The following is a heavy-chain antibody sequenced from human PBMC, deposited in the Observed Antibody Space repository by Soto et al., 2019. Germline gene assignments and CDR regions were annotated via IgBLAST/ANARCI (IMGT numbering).Heavy chain of an antibody. CDR1: GGSISDYY. V-gene: IGHV4-4*07. J-gene: IGHJ4*02. CDR2: IYTSGST. CDR3: ARERREEIHDGYDIDY. Sequence: SETLSLTCTVSGGSISDYYWSWIRQPAGKGLEWIGRIYTSGSTDYNPSLKSRVTISIDTSKNQFSLKVTSMTAADTAVYYCARERREEIHDGYDIDYWGQGTLVTVSS. D-gene: IGHD5-12*01.